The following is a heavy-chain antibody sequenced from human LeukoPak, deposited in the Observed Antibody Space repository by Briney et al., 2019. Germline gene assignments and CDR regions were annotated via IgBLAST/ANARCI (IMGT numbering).Heavy chain of an antibody. V-gene: IGHV3-43*02. CDR1: GLPIGDFA. J-gene: IGHJ4*02. CDR2: ISCDGVST. Sequence: GGSLRLSCVASGLPIGDFAMHWVRQAPGQGLEWVSLISCDGVSTFFAYSVKGRFSISRDNSKNSLFPEMGSLRTEDTAMYYYASESGKFDYWGQGTLVAVAS. CDR3: ASESGKFDY.